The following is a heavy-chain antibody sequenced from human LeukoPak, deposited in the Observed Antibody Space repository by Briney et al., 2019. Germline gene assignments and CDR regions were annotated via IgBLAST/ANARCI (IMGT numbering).Heavy chain of an antibody. CDR1: GFTFSTYA. Sequence: AGGSLRLSCAASGFTFSTYAMSWVRQAPGKGLEWVSTLSGSGTGTYYADSVKGRFTISRDNSKNTLYLQMNSLRAEDTAVYYCAKRDTGYYFDYWGQGTLVTVSS. CDR2: LSGSGTGT. D-gene: IGHD5-18*01. CDR3: AKRDTGYYFDY. V-gene: IGHV3-23*01. J-gene: IGHJ4*02.